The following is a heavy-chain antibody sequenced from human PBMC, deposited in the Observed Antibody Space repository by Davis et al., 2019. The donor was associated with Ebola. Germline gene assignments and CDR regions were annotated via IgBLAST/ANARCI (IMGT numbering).Heavy chain of an antibody. CDR1: GFTFSSYW. V-gene: IGHV3-7*03. CDR2: IKQDGSEK. D-gene: IGHD3-22*01. Sequence: PGGSLRLSCAVSGFTFSSYWMSWVRQAPGKGLEWVANIKQDGSEKYYVDSVKGRFTISRDNAKNSLFLQMNSLRAEDTAVYYCALGWSYYYDSSALSPTYWGQGTLVTVSS. J-gene: IGHJ4*02. CDR3: ALGWSYYYDSSALSPTY.